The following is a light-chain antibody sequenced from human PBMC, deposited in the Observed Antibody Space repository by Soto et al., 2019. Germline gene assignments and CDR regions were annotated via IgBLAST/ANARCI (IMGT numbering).Light chain of an antibody. CDR1: QTLINNY. V-gene: IGKV3-20*01. CDR2: GTS. J-gene: IGKJ4*01. Sequence: ENVLTQSPGTLSLSPGERATLSCRASQTLINNYLAWYQQKPGQSPRLLVYGTSTRATGILDRFSGSGSGTDFTLSINRLEPEDFGLYYCQQYGSSPLTFGGGTKVEIK. CDR3: QQYGSSPLT.